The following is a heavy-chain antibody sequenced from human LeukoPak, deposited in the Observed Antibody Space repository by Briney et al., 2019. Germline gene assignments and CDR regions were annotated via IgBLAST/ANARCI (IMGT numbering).Heavy chain of an antibody. CDR1: GFTFSSYE. CDR3: ARGSRSSSNKY. J-gene: IGHJ4*02. D-gene: IGHD6-13*01. Sequence: GGSLRLSCAASGFTFSSYEMNWVRQAPGKGLEWVSYISSSGSTIYYADSVKGRFTISRDNAKNSLYLQMNSLRAEDTAVYYCARGSRSSSNKYWGQGTLVTVSS. V-gene: IGHV3-48*03. CDR2: ISSSGSTI.